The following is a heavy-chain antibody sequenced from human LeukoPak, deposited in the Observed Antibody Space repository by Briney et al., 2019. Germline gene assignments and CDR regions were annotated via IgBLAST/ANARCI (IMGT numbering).Heavy chain of an antibody. Sequence: GGSLRLSCAASGFTFDDYGMSWVRQAPGKGLEWVSGLNWNGGSTGYADSVKGRFTISRDNAKNSLYLQMNSLRAEDTALYYCARDKAVGDYGDFDYWGQGTLVTVSS. J-gene: IGHJ4*02. CDR2: LNWNGGST. V-gene: IGHV3-20*04. D-gene: IGHD4-17*01. CDR3: ARDKAVGDYGDFDY. CDR1: GFTFDDYG.